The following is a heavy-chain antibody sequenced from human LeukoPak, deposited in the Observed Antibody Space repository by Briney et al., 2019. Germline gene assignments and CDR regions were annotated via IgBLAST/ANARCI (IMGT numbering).Heavy chain of an antibody. CDR1: GFXFSSYA. CDR3: AKVWGYCSGGSCYSVYYYGMDV. J-gene: IGHJ6*02. D-gene: IGHD2-15*01. CDR2: ISGSGGST. Sequence: GGSLRLSCAASGFXFSSYAISWVRQAPGKGQEWVSSISGSGGSTYYADSVKGRFTISRDNSKNTLYLQMNSLRAEDTAVYYCAKVWGYCSGGSCYSVYYYGMDVWGQGTTVTVSS. V-gene: IGHV3-23*01.